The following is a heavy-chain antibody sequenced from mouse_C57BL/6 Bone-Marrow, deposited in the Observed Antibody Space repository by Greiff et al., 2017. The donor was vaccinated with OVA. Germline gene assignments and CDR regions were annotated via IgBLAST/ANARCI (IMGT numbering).Heavy chain of an antibody. D-gene: IGHD3-2*02. CDR3: ARGGVDSSGYGSAMDY. CDR1: GFNIKNTY. CDR2: IDPANGNT. V-gene: IGHV14-3*01. J-gene: IGHJ4*01. Sequence: VQLKESVAELVRPGASVKLSCTASGFNIKNTYMHWVKQRPEQGLEWIGRIDPANGNTKYAPKFQGKATITADTSSNTAYLQLSSLTSEDTAIYYCARGGVDSSGYGSAMDYWGQGTSVTVSS.